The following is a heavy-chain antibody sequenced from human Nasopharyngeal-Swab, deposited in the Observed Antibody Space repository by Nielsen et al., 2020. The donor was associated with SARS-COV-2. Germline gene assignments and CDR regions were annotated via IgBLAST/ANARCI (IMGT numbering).Heavy chain of an antibody. D-gene: IGHD4-17*01. V-gene: IGHV3-48*02. J-gene: IGHJ4*02. CDR3: ARSNGDYTRLLDY. Sequence: GESLKISCTASGFTYETFSMNWIRQAPGKGPEWISYISGASRTIHYADSVKGRFTISRDNTKNSLSLQMDRLRDEDTAVYYCARSNGDYTRLLDYWGQGTLVTVSS. CDR2: ISGASRTI. CDR1: GFTYETFS.